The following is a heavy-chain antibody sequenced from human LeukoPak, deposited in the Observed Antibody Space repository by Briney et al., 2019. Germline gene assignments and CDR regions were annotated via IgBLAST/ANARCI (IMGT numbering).Heavy chain of an antibody. CDR3: VKGLVQTTMSYSVDY. CDR2: ISYDGSNK. V-gene: IGHV3-30-3*01. CDR1: GFTFSSYA. D-gene: IGHD1-1*01. Sequence: GGSLRLSCAASGFTFSSYAMHWVRQAPGKGLEWVAVISYDGSNKYYADSVKGRFTISRDNSKNTLYLQMNSLRAEDTAVYYCVKGLVQTTMSYSVDYWGQGALVTVSS. J-gene: IGHJ4*02.